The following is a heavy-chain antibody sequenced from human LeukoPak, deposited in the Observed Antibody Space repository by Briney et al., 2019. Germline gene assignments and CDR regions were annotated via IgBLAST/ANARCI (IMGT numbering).Heavy chain of an antibody. Sequence: PGGSPRHSLAAPGFTLSNYAMNLVRQAPGKGLEWLYGIRGSGGNTYYADSVKGHFTISRDNSKNTLYVQLNSLRAEDTAVYYCAKDRYSSTTCSPDYWGQGTLVTVSS. D-gene: IGHD2-2*01. CDR3: AKDRYSSTTCSPDY. CDR1: GFTLSNYA. V-gene: IGHV3-23*01. CDR2: IRGSGGNT. J-gene: IGHJ4*02.